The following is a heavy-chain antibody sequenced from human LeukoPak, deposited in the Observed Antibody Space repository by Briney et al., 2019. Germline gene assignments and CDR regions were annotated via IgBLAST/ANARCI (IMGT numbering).Heavy chain of an antibody. V-gene: IGHV5-10-1*01. CDR3: VRPGPSGSYAY. J-gene: IGHJ4*02. CDR2: IDPSDSHT. D-gene: IGHD1-26*01. Sequence: AGESLKISCKGSGYTYTNYWIIWVRQMPGKGLEWMGGIDPSDSHTNYSPSFQSHVTISADESISTAYLQWSSLKASDTAVYYCVRPGPSGSYAYWGPGTLVIVSS. CDR1: GYTYTNYW.